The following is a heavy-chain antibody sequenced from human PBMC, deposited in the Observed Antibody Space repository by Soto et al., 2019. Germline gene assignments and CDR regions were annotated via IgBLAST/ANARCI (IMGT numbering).Heavy chain of an antibody. J-gene: IGHJ6*02. CDR1: GGTFSSYA. Sequence: QVQLVQSGAEVKKPGSSVKVSCKASGGTFSSYAIIWVRQSPGQGLEWMGGIIPIFGTANYAQKFQGRVTSTADESTSTAYVELSSLRSEDTAVYYCARTAAAGYYYYYGMDVWGQGTTVTVSS. V-gene: IGHV1-69*01. CDR2: IIPIFGTA. CDR3: ARTAAAGYYYYYGMDV. D-gene: IGHD6-13*01.